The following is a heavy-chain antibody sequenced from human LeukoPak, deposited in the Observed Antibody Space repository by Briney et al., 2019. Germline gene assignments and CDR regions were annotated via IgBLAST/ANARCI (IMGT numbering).Heavy chain of an antibody. D-gene: IGHD6-13*01. V-gene: IGHV4-4*07. CDR1: GGSISSYY. CDR3: ARHRAAAAGFHYFDY. Sequence: SETLSLTCTVSGGSISSYYWSWIRQPAGKGLEWIGRIYTSGSTNFNPSLKSRVTMSVDTSKNQFSLKLSSVTAADTAVYYCARHRAAAAGFHYFDYWGQGTLVTVSS. CDR2: IYTSGST. J-gene: IGHJ4*02.